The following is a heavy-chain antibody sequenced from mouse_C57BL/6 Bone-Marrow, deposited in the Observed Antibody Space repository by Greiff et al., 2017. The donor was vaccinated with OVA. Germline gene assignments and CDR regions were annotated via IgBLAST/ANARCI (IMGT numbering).Heavy chain of an antibody. J-gene: IGHJ4*01. CDR1: GFNIKDDY. Sequence: VQLKESGAELVRPGASVKLSCTASGFNIKDDYMHWVKQRPEQGLEWIGWIDPENGDTEYASKFQGKAPITADTSSNTSYLQLSSLTAEDTAVYYCTTMVTTRGVYYAMDYWGQGTSVTVSS. CDR3: TTMVTTRGVYYAMDY. V-gene: IGHV14-4*01. CDR2: IDPENGDT. D-gene: IGHD2-2*01.